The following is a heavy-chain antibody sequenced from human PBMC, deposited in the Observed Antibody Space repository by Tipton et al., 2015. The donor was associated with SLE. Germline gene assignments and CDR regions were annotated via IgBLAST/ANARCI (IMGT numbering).Heavy chain of an antibody. J-gene: IGHJ4*02. D-gene: IGHD6-13*01. CDR2: IYYSGST. CDR3: ARDIAAACIDY. Sequence: TLSLTCTVSGDSINSDGYFWTWIRQPPGKGLEWIGYIYYSGSTYYNPPLQSRLTMSVDTSRNQFSLKLTSVTAADTAVYFCARDIAAACIDYWGQGTLVTVSS. CDR1: GDSINSDGYF. V-gene: IGHV4-31*03.